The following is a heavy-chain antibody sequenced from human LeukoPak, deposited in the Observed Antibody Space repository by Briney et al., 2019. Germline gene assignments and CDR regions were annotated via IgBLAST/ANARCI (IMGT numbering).Heavy chain of an antibody. J-gene: IGHJ4*02. D-gene: IGHD2-15*01. Sequence: ASVKVSCKASGYTFTSDYMHWVRQAPGQGLEWMGIINPSDGGTTYAQKFQGRVTITADESTSTAYMELSSLRSEDTAVYYCARIPGREYCSGGSCYSYYFDYWGQGTLVTVSS. CDR3: ARIPGREYCSGGSCYSYYFDY. V-gene: IGHV1-46*01. CDR2: INPSDGGT. CDR1: GYTFTSDY.